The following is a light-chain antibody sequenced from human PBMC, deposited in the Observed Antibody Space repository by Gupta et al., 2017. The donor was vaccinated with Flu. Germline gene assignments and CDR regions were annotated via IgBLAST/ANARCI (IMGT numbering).Light chain of an antibody. CDR1: NIGSKS. CDR2: DDS. Sequence: SYVLTQPPSVSVAPGKTARITRGGNNIGSKSVHWYQQKPGQAPVLVVYDDSDRPSGIPERFFGSNSGNTATLTIXRXEAGDEXDYYCQVWDSSSDHVVFGGGTKLTVL. J-gene: IGLJ2*01. V-gene: IGLV3-21*03. CDR3: QVWDSSSDHVV.